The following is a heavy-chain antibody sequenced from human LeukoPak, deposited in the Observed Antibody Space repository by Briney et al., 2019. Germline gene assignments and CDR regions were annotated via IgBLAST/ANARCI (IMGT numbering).Heavy chain of an antibody. D-gene: IGHD3-22*01. Sequence: SVKVSCKASGGTFSSYAISWVRQAPGQGLEWMGRTIPIFGTANYAQKFQGRVTITTDESTSTAYMELSSLRSEDTAVYYCARSAPLRFTTTYYYDSSGYYFDYWGQGTLVTVSS. CDR1: GGTFSSYA. CDR2: TIPIFGTA. J-gene: IGHJ4*02. V-gene: IGHV1-69*05. CDR3: ARSAPLRFTTTYYYDSSGYYFDY.